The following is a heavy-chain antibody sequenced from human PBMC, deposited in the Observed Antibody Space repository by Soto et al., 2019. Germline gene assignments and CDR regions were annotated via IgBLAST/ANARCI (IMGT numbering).Heavy chain of an antibody. D-gene: IGHD3-3*01. CDR3: AKTYYDFWSGYAASYYYGMDI. J-gene: IGHJ6*02. CDR1: AFSFSDYG. V-gene: IGHV3-30*18. Sequence: PGGSLRLSCAASAFSFSDYGMHWVRQAPGKGLEWAAVISYDGNNKYHADSVKGRFTISRDNSKNTLYLYMKSLRPEDTAVYYCAKTYYDFWSGYAASYYYGMDIWGQGTTVTVSS. CDR2: ISYDGNNK.